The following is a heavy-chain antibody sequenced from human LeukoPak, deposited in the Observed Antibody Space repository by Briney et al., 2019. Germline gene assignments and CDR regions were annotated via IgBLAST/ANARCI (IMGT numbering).Heavy chain of an antibody. CDR3: ARDRDYYGSGSQDAFDI. J-gene: IGHJ3*02. Sequence: ASVKVSCKVSGYTFTGYYIHWVRQAPGQGLEWMGWINPNSGGTNYAQKFQGRVTMTRDTSISTAYMELSRLRSDDTAVYYCARDRDYYGSGSQDAFDIWGQGTMVTVSS. CDR2: INPNSGGT. CDR1: GYTFTGYY. V-gene: IGHV1-2*02. D-gene: IGHD3-10*01.